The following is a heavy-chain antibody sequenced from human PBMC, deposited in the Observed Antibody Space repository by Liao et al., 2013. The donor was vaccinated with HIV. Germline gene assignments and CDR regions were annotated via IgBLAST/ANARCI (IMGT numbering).Heavy chain of an antibody. D-gene: IGHD3-10*01. CDR3: ARGGVFIDY. V-gene: IGHV4-4*07. CDR1: GGFISSYN. J-gene: IGHJ4*02. Sequence: VQMQESGPVVVKPSETLSLICTVSGGFISSYNWNWIRQPAGKGLEWIGRVSASGGAVYNPSLKSRVTMSVDTSKNQFSLNLNSVIAADTAIYYCARGGVFIDYWGQGTLVTVSS. CDR2: VSASGGA.